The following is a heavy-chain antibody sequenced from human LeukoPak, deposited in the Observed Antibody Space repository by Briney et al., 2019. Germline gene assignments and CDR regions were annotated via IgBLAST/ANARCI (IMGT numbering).Heavy chain of an antibody. D-gene: IGHD1-26*01. V-gene: IGHV3-23*01. CDR3: AKDLNGDGGSLYY. Sequence: GGSLRLSCAASGFTFVSYAMSWVRQAPGKGLEWVSAISGGGETIYYADSVKGRFAISRDNSKNTLYLQMNGLRAEDTAIYYCAKDLNGDGGSLYYWGQGTLVTVSS. J-gene: IGHJ4*02. CDR1: GFTFVSYA. CDR2: ISGGGETI.